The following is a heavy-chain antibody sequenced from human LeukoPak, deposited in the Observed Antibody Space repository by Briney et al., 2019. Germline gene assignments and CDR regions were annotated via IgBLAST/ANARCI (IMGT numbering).Heavy chain of an antibody. V-gene: IGHV1-2*02. J-gene: IGHJ4*02. D-gene: IGHD2-15*01. CDR1: GYTFTGYY. CDR2: INPNSGGT. Sequence: ASVKVSCKASGYTFTGYYMHWVRQAPGQGLEWMGWINPNSGGTNYAQKFQGRVTMTRDTSISTAYMELSRLRSDDTAVYYCARDWWYCSGGSCSVLYYWGQGTLVTVSS. CDR3: ARDWWYCSGGSCSVLYY.